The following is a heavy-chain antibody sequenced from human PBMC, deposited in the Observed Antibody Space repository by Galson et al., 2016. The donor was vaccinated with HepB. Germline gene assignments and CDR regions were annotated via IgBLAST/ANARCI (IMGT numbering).Heavy chain of an antibody. CDR3: ARGIGFLGH. J-gene: IGHJ4*02. V-gene: IGHV1-2*02. CDR1: GYSFTGYY. CDR2: INPNSGGT. D-gene: IGHD3-3*01. Sequence: SVKVSCKASGYSFTGYYLNWVRQAPGQGLQWMGWINPNSGGTKYAQKFQGRVTLTRDTSNTTAYMELTSLTSDDTAVYYCARGIGFLGHWGQGTQVSVSS.